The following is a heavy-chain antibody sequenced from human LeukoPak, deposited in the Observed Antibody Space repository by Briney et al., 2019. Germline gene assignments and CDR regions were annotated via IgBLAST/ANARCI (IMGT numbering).Heavy chain of an antibody. CDR1: GGSISSYC. D-gene: IGHD4-11*01. CDR2: IYTSGST. V-gene: IGHV4-4*07. Sequence: SETLSLTCTVSGGSISSYCWSWIRQPAGKGLEWIGRIYTSGSTNYNPSLKSRVTMSVDTSKNQFSLKLSSVTAADTAVYYCARHGGTRVTLVQVYYFDYWGQGTLVTVSS. CDR3: ARHGGTRVTLVQVYYFDY. J-gene: IGHJ4*02.